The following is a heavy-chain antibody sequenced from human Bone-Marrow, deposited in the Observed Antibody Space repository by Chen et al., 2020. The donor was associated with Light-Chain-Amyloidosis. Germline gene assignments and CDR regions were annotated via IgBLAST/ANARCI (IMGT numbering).Heavy chain of an antibody. Sequence: QVQLVQSGAEMKKPGASVKLSCKSSGNTFTTFYMHWVRQAPGQGLEWMGVIHPGSGDTNYAHKIQGRFTMTRDTSTSTVYMELSSLRSEDTAMYYCARDSFAFDSWGQGTMVTVSS. CDR1: GNTFTTFY. J-gene: IGHJ3*01. V-gene: IGHV1-46*01. D-gene: IGHD2-15*01. CDR2: IHPGSGDT. CDR3: ARDSFAFDS.